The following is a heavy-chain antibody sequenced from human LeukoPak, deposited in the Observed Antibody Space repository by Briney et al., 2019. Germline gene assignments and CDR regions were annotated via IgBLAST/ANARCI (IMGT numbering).Heavy chain of an antibody. J-gene: IGHJ4*02. CDR3: AREAVAGNDY. D-gene: IGHD6-19*01. V-gene: IGHV4-4*07. CDR2: IYTSGST. CDR1: GGSISSHY. Sequence: SSETLSLTCTVSGGSISSHYWSWIRQPAEKGLEWIGRIYTSGSTNYNPSLKSRVTMSVDTSKNQFSLKLSSVTAADTAVYYCAREAVAGNDYWGQGTLVTVSS.